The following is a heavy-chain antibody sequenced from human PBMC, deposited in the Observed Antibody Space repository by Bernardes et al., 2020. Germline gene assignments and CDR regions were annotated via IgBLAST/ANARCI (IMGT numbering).Heavy chain of an antibody. D-gene: IGHD6-13*01. CDR3: AKTVTPYSSSWPYYYYYGMDV. CDR2: ISGSGGST. Sequence: GGSLRLSCAASGFTFSSYAMSWVRQAPGKGLEWVSAISGSGGSTYYADSVKGRFTISRDNSKNTLYLQMNSLRAEDTAVYYCAKTVTPYSSSWPYYYYYGMDVWGKGTTVTVSS. J-gene: IGHJ6*04. V-gene: IGHV3-23*01. CDR1: GFTFSSYA.